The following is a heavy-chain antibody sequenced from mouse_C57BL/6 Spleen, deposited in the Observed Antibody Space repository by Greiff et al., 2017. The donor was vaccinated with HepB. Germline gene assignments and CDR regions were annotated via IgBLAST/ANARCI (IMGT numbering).Heavy chain of an antibody. Sequence: VQLQQPGAELVKPGASVKVSFKASCYTFPSHWVHWGKQRPGQGLWWIGRIHPSDSDTNYKQKFKGKATLTVDKSSSTAYMQLSSLTSEDSAVYYCATGDYGNYLDYWGQGTTLTVSS. D-gene: IGHD2-1*01. J-gene: IGHJ2*01. CDR3: ATGDYGNYLDY. CDR1: CYTFPSHW. V-gene: IGHV1-74*01. CDR2: IHPSDSDT.